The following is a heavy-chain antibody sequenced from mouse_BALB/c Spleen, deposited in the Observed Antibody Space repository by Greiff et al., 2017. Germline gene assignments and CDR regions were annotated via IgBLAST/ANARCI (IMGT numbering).Heavy chain of an antibody. V-gene: IGHV1-67*01. CDR1: GYTFTDYA. D-gene: IGHD2-3*01. CDR3: AREGYDGYYRFAY. Sequence: VQGVESGPELVRPGVSVKISCKGSGYTFTDYAMHWVKQSHAKSLEWIGVISTYYGNTNYNQKFKGKATMTVDKSSSTAYMELARLTSEDSAIYYCAREGYDGYYRFAYWGQGTLVTVSA. CDR2: ISTYYGNT. J-gene: IGHJ3*01.